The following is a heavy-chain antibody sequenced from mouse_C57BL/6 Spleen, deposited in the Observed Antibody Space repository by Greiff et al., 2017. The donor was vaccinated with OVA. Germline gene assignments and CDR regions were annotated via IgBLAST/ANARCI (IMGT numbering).Heavy chain of an antibody. D-gene: IGHD2-4*01. Sequence: QVQLQQSGAELARPGASVKLSCKASGYTFTSYGISWVKQRTGQGLEWIGEIYPRSGNTYYNEKFKGKATLTADKSSSTAYMELRSLTSEDSAVYFCARDGYYDYDGAYWGQGTLVTVSA. J-gene: IGHJ3*01. CDR1: GYTFTSYG. CDR3: ARDGYYDYDGAY. V-gene: IGHV1-81*01. CDR2: IYPRSGNT.